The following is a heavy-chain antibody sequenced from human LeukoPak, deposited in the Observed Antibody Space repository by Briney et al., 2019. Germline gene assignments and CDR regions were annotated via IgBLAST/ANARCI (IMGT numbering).Heavy chain of an antibody. CDR2: ISGSGDYI. Sequence: PGGSLRLSCPASGFSFSTYDMNWVRQAPGKGLEWVSSISGSGDYIYYADSVNGQFTISRDNDKNSLFLQMDSLRAKDTAVYYCSRDRSGVTYYWGQGTLVTVSS. CDR3: SRDRSGVTYY. J-gene: IGHJ4*02. V-gene: IGHV3-21*06. D-gene: IGHD3-10*01. CDR1: GFSFSTYD.